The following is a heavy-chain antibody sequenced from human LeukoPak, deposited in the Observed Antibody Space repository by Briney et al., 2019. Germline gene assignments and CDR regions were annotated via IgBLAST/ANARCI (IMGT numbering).Heavy chain of an antibody. CDR1: GFTDSSNY. J-gene: IGHJ3*02. CDR2: IYSGGST. CDR3: ARVYYYDSSAYYSDAFDI. V-gene: IGHV3-53*01. Sequence: GGSLRLSCAATGFTDSSNYMNELRQAPGKGLEWVSIIYSGGSTYYADSVKGRFTISRDNSKNTLYLQMNSLRAEDTALTSSARVYYYDSSAYYSDAFDIWGQGTMVTVSS. D-gene: IGHD3-22*01.